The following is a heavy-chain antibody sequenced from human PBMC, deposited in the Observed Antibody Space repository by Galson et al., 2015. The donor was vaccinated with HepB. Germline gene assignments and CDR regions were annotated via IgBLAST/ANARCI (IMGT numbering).Heavy chain of an antibody. CDR2: IYYSGST. V-gene: IGHV4-39*01. J-gene: IGHJ4*02. Sequence: ETLSLTCTVSGGSISSSSYYWGWIRQPPGKGLEWIGSIYYSGSTYYNPSLKSRVTISVDTSKNQFSLKLSSVTAADTAVYYCARIVPAVTWDIVVVVAATGGFDYWGQGTLVTVSS. D-gene: IGHD2-15*01. CDR1: GGSISSSSYY. CDR3: ARIVPAVTWDIVVVVAATGGFDY.